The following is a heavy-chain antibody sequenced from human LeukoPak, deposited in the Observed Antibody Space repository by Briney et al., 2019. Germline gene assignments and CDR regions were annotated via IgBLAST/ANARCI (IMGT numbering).Heavy chain of an antibody. CDR1: GYTFTDSY. CDR3: ARDPSNSGYDYLYYFDY. V-gene: IGHV1-2*02. Sequence: GASVKVSCKTSGYTFTDSYMHWVRQAPGQGLEWMGWINPDNGGTNYAQKFQGRVTMTRDMSISTAYMELSRLRSDVTAVYYCARDPSNSGYDYLYYFDYWGQGTLVTVSS. CDR2: INPDNGGT. D-gene: IGHD5-12*01. J-gene: IGHJ4*02.